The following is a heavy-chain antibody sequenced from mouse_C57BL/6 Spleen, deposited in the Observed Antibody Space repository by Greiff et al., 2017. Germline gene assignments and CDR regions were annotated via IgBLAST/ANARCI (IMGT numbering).Heavy chain of an antibody. CDR1: GFTFSDYG. CDR2: ISSGSSTI. J-gene: IGHJ3*01. CDR3: DRDYSNYGFAY. Sequence: EVKLVESGGGLVKPGGSLKLSCAASGFTFSDYGMHWVRQAPEKGLEWVAYISSGSSTIYYADTVKGRFTISRDNAKNTLFLQMTSLRSEDTAMYYCDRDYSNYGFAYWGQGTLVTVSA. D-gene: IGHD2-5*01. V-gene: IGHV5-17*01.